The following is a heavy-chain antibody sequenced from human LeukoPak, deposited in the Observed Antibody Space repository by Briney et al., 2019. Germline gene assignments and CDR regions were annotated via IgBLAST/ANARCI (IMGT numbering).Heavy chain of an antibody. J-gene: IGHJ4*02. Sequence: GGSPRLSCAASGFSFSVYEMHWVRQAPGKGLEWISDISSSGTTIYYADSVKGRFTISRDNAKNSLYLQMNSLRAEDTAVYYCATLTVATSFDYWGQGTLVTVSS. D-gene: IGHD5-12*01. CDR1: GFSFSVYE. CDR3: ATLTVATSFDY. V-gene: IGHV3-48*03. CDR2: ISSSGTTI.